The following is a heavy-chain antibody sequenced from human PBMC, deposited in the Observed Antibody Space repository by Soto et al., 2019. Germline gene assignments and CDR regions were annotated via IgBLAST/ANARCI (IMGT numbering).Heavy chain of an antibody. J-gene: IGHJ4*02. CDR3: ARLRPPIAVAGYFDY. V-gene: IGHV1-69*01. D-gene: IGHD6-19*01. CDR2: IIPIFGTA. CDR1: GGTFSSYA. Sequence: QVRLVQSGAEVKKPGSSVKVSCKASGGTFSSYAISWVRQAPGQGLEWMGGIIPIFGTANYAQKFQGRVTITADESTSTAYMELSRLRSEDTAVYYCARLRPPIAVAGYFDYWGQGTLVTVSS.